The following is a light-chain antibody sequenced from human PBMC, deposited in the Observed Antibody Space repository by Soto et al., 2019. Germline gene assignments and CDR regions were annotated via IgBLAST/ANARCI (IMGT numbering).Light chain of an antibody. CDR1: QSVSRW. CDR3: QQYDDYSLFT. Sequence: DIQMTQSPSTLSASVGDRVTITCRASQSVSRWLAWYQQKPGNAPQVLIYDASSLESGVPSRFSGNGSGTEFTLTISSLQPEDFATYYCQQYDDYSLFTFGQGTKVEIK. J-gene: IGKJ2*01. V-gene: IGKV1-5*01. CDR2: DAS.